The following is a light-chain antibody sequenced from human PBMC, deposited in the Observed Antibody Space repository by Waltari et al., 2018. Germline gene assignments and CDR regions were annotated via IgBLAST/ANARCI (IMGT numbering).Light chain of an antibody. Sequence: YVVTQPPSVTEAPGKTARITCGGINISGKSVYWHQQKAGQAPVLVIHYDSDRPSGIPERFSGSNSGNTATLTISRVDAGDEADYFCLVWDTVSDHPVFGGGTKLTVL. CDR3: LVWDTVSDHPV. CDR1: NISGKS. J-gene: IGLJ3*02. CDR2: YDS. V-gene: IGLV3-21*04.